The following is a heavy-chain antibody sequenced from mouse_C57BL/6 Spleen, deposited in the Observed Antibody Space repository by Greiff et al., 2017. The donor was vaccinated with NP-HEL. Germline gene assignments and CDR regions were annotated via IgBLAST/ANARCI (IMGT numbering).Heavy chain of an antibody. CDR2: ISDGGSYT. J-gene: IGHJ3*01. CDR3: AREETGTFAY. CDR1: GFTFSDYG. V-gene: IGHV5-4*01. D-gene: IGHD4-1*01. Sequence: EVQRVESGGGLVKPGGSLKLSCAASGFTFSDYGMHWVRQAPEKGLEWVATISDGGSYTYYPDNVKGRFTISRDNAKNNLYLQMSHLKSEDTAMYYCAREETGTFAYWGQGTLVTVSA.